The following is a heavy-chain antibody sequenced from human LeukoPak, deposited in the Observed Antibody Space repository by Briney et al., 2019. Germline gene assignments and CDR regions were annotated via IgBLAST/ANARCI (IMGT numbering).Heavy chain of an antibody. Sequence: SVKVSCKASGGTFSSYAISWVRQAPGQGLEWMGGIIPIFSTANYAQKFQGRVTITADESTSTAYMELSSLRSEDTAVYYCARARTYYDILTGYVPGRDAFDIWGQGTMVTVSS. CDR2: IIPIFSTA. CDR3: ARARTYYDILTGYVPGRDAFDI. CDR1: GGTFSSYA. V-gene: IGHV1-69*13. D-gene: IGHD3-9*01. J-gene: IGHJ3*02.